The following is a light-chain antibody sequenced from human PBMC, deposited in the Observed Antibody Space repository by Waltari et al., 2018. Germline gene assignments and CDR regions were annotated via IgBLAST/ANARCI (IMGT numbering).Light chain of an antibody. Sequence: EIVLTQAPDTLYVSPGERATLSCRASQSVNNNYLAWYQQKAGQAPRLLIYGASKRATGIPDRFSGSGSGTDFTLTISRVEPEDFAVYHCQQYGSSPPITFGQGSRLDIK. CDR3: QQYGSSPPIT. J-gene: IGKJ5*01. V-gene: IGKV3-20*01. CDR2: GAS. CDR1: QSVNNNY.